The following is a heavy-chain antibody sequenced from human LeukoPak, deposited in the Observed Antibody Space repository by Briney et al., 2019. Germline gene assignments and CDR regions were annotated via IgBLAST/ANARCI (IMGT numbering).Heavy chain of an antibody. J-gene: IGHJ4*02. V-gene: IGHV4-34*01. D-gene: IGHD6-13*01. CDR2: INHSGRT. CDR1: GGSFSGYY. CDR3: ARILSAAGPDY. Sequence: PSETLSLTCAVYGGSFSGYYWSWICQLPGKGLEWIGAINHSGRTNYNPSLKRQVTMSVDTSKNQFSLTLSSVTAADTAVYYCARILSAAGPDYSGQGTLVTVSS.